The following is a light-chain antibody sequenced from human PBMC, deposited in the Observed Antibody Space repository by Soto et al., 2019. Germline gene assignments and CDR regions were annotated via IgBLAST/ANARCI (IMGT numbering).Light chain of an antibody. Sequence: QSALTQPASVSGSPGQSIAISCTGTSSDVGGYNYVSWYQQHPGKAPKLMIYDVSNRPSGVSARFSGSKSGNTASLTLSGLQAEDEADYYCSSYRTSSTAVLFGGGTKLTVL. CDR1: SSDVGGYNY. J-gene: IGLJ2*01. CDR3: SSYRTSSTAVL. V-gene: IGLV2-14*01. CDR2: DVS.